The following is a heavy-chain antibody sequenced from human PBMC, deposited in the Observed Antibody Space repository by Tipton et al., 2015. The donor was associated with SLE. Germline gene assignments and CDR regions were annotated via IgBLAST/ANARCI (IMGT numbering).Heavy chain of an antibody. D-gene: IGHD6-13*01. J-gene: IGHJ4*02. Sequence: QSGAEVKKPGASVKVSCQASGYTFTRNGITWVRQAPGQGLQWMGWISTYNRNTDYAQEFQDRVTMTTDTSTATVYMELRSLRSDDTAVYYCARTGYASKWSPYDYWGQGTLVTVSS. V-gene: IGHV1-18*01. CDR2: ISTYNRNT. CDR1: GYTFTRNG. CDR3: ARTGYASKWSPYDY.